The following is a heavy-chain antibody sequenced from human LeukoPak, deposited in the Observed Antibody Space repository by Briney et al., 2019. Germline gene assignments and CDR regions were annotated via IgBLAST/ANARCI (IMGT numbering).Heavy chain of an antibody. J-gene: IGHJ4*02. CDR2: ISDSAGTT. V-gene: IGHV3-23*01. Sequence: GGCLRLSCAASGLTFSSYGMSWVRQAPGKGLEWVSGISDSAGTTNYADSVKGRFSVSRDNSKNTLFLQMNSLRDEDTAVYYCARGIDEHSYGPWGYWGQGTLVTVSS. CDR3: ARGIDEHSYGPWGY. D-gene: IGHD1-26*01. CDR1: GLTFSSYG.